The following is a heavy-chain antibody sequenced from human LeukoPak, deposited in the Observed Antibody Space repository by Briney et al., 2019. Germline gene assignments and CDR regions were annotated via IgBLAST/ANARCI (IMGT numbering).Heavy chain of an antibody. V-gene: IGHV3-21*01. CDR1: GFTFSSYS. J-gene: IGHJ4*02. D-gene: IGHD2-2*01. CDR2: ISSSSSYI. Sequence: GGSLRLSCAASGFTFSSYSMNWVRQAPGKGLEWVSSISSSSSYIYYADSVRGRFTISRDNAKNSLYLQMNSLRAEDTAVYYCARRYCSSTSCYNFDYWGQGTLVTVSS. CDR3: ARRYCSSTSCYNFDY.